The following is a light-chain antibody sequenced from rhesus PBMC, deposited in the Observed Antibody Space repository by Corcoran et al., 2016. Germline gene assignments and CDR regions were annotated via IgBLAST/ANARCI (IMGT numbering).Light chain of an antibody. V-gene: IGKV1-25*01. J-gene: IGKJ4*01. CDR2: GES. CDR3: QQHNTYPLT. Sequence: DIQMTQSPTSLSASVGDRVTINCRASQGISSYLAWYQHKPGKAPKLLIYGESTLQSGVPSRFSGSGSGTDFTLTISSLQPEDFATYYCQQHNTYPLTFGGGTRVELK. CDR1: QGISSY.